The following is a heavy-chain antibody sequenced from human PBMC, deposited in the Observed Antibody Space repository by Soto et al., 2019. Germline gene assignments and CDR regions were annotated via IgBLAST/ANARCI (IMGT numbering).Heavy chain of an antibody. V-gene: IGHV4-30-4*01. Sequence: SETLSLTCTVSGGSISHGDYYWSWIRQPPGKGLEWIGYIYYSGTTYYNPSLKSRVTISVDTSKKQFSLRLRSVTAADTAVYYCARANRIEKAFDYWGQGTLVTVSS. CDR2: IYYSGTT. J-gene: IGHJ4*02. D-gene: IGHD2-15*01. CDR1: GGSISHGDYY. CDR3: ARANRIEKAFDY.